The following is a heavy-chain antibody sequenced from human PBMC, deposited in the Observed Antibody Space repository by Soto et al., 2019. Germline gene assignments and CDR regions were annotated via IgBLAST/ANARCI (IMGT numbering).Heavy chain of an antibody. CDR2: ISGSGGST. Sequence: EVQLLESGGGLVQPGGSLRLSCAASGLTFSSYAMSWVRQAPGKGLAWVSGISGSGGSTYYADSVRGRFTISRDNSKNTLYLQMNRLIAEDTAIYYCAKAAVGYWYFDLWGRGTLVTVSS. CDR3: AKAAVGYWYFDL. D-gene: IGHD2-15*01. J-gene: IGHJ2*01. V-gene: IGHV3-23*01. CDR1: GLTFSSYA.